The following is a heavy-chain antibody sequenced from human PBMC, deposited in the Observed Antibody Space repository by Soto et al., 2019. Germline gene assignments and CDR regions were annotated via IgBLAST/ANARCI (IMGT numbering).Heavy chain of an antibody. J-gene: IGHJ4*02. CDR2: IYYSGST. V-gene: IGHV4-59*01. CDR3: ARAYFYCSGRSCYHSFDY. D-gene: IGHD2-15*01. Sequence: PSETLSLTCTVSGGSISSYYLSWIRQPPGKGLEWIGYIYYSGSTDYNPSLKSRVTISVDTSKNQLSLKLSSVTAADTSVYYCARAYFYCSGRSCYHSFDYWGQGILVAVSS. CDR1: GGSISSYY.